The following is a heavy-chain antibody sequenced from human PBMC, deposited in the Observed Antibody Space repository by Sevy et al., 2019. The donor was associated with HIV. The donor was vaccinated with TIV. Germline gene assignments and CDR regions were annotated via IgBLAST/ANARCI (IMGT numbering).Heavy chain of an antibody. CDR2: ISKSSSYI. CDR3: TRGSGIDYYEKGMDL. J-gene: IGHJ6*02. D-gene: IGHD3-10*01. CDR1: GSSFESFA. Sequence: GGSLRLSCAASGSSFESFAMNWVRQAPGKGLECVAYISKSSSYIYYADSVKGRFTISRDNAKNSLFLQMNSLGAEDTAIYYCTRGSGIDYYEKGMDLWGQGTTVTVSS. V-gene: IGHV3-21*04.